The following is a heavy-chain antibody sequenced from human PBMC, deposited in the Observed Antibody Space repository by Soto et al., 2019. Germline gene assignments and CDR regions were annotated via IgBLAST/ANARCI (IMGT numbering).Heavy chain of an antibody. CDR1: GGSISSGGYS. CDR3: ARGGRDKYDFWSGYYKSNYYYAMAV. J-gene: IGHJ6*02. V-gene: IGHV4-30-2*01. D-gene: IGHD3-3*01. CDR2: IYHSGST. Sequence: PSETLSLTCAVSGGSISSGGYSWSWIRQPPGKGLEWIGYIYHSGSTYYNPSLKSRVTISVDRSKNQFSLKLSSVTAADKAVYYCARGGRDKYDFWSGYYKSNYYYAMAVWGQGTTVTVS.